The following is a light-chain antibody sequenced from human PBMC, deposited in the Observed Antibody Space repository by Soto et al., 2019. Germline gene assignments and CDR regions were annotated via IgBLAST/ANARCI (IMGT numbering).Light chain of an antibody. CDR2: DVN. J-gene: IGLJ1*01. CDR3: SSFTSTSTVYV. CDR1: SSDVGGYNY. V-gene: IGLV2-14*01. Sequence: QSALTQPRSVSGSPGQSVTISCTGTSSDVGGYNYVSWYQQHPGKAPKLMIYDVNNRPSGVSNRFSGSKSGNTASLTISGLQADDEADYYCSSFTSTSTVYVFGTGTKVTVL.